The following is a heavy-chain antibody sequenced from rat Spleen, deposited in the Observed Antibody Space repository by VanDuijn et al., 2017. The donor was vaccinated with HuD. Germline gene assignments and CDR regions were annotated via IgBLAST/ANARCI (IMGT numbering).Heavy chain of an antibody. CDR2: ISTGGGNT. CDR3: ARGRSTVPYWYFDF. Sequence: EVQLVESGGGLVQPGRSMKLSCAASGFTFSNYYMAWVRQAPTKGLEWVASISTGGGNTYYRDSVKGRFTISRDNAKSTLYLQMDSLRSEDTATYYCARGRSTVPYWYFDFWGPGTMVTVSS. V-gene: IGHV5-25*01. J-gene: IGHJ1*01. D-gene: IGHD1-8*01. CDR1: GFTFSNYY.